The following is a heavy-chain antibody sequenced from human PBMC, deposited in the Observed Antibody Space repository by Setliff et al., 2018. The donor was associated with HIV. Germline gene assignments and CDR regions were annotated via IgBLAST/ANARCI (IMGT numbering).Heavy chain of an antibody. Sequence: GGSLRLSCAASGFTFSSYSMNWVRQAPGKGLEWVSYISSSSSTIYYADSVKGRFTISRDNAKNSVYLEIESLKTDDTAAYYCTSRGTVTTRDYHFDLWGRGTRVTVS. V-gene: IGHV3-48*01. J-gene: IGHJ2*01. D-gene: IGHD4-4*01. CDR1: GFTFSSYS. CDR3: TSRGTVTTRDYHFDL. CDR2: ISSSSSTI.